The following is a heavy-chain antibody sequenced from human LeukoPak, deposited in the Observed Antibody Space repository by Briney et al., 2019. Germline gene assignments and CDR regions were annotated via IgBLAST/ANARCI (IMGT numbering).Heavy chain of an antibody. CDR2: IGSSSSYI. V-gene: IGHV3-21*01. J-gene: IGHJ5*01. CDR1: GFTFSTYD. Sequence: PGGSLRLSCAASGFTFSTYDVTWVRQAPGKGLEWVSSIGSSSSYIYYTDSVKGRFTISRDNAKNSLYLQMNSLRAEDTAVYYCAKDAWFDYWGQGTLVTVSS. CDR3: AKDAWFDY.